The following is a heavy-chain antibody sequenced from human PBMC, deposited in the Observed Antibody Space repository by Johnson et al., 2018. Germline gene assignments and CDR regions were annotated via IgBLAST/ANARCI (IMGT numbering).Heavy chain of an antibody. CDR3: ARSYCSDGGCFPGHFGP. V-gene: IGHV4-61*02. CDR1: GGSISSGFYY. D-gene: IGHD2-15*01. Sequence: QVQLQESGPGLVKASETXSLTCTVSGGSISSGFYYWSWIRQPAGKRLEWIGRIDSGGTTLYKPSLQSRVTISQHTSKNQVSLNLKSVSAADTALYYCARSYCSDGGCFPGHFGPWGQGTLVTVSS. CDR2: IDSGGTT. J-gene: IGHJ5*02.